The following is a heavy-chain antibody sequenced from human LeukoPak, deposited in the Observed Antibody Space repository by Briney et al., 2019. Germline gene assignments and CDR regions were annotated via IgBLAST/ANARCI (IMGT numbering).Heavy chain of an antibody. D-gene: IGHD2-15*01. Sequence: GGSLRLSCAASGFTFSSYWMSWVRQAPGKGLEWVANIKQDGSEKYYVDSVKGRFTISRDNAKNSLYLQMNSLRAEDTAVYYCARTHCSGGSCYGDAFDIWGQGTMVTVSS. CDR3: ARTHCSGGSCYGDAFDI. CDR1: GFTFSSYW. V-gene: IGHV3-7*01. J-gene: IGHJ3*02. CDR2: IKQDGSEK.